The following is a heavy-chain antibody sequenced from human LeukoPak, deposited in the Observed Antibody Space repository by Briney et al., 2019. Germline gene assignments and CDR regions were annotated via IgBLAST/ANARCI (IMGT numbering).Heavy chain of an antibody. J-gene: IGHJ4*02. CDR1: GGSISNYY. CDR3: ARVDDTSGYFYKFDY. V-gene: IGHV4-59*01. CDR2: IHYSGST. D-gene: IGHD3-22*01. Sequence: SETLSLTCSVSGGSISNYYWSWIRQPPGKGLEWVGYIHYSGSTNYNPSLKSRVTISEDTSKNQFSLKLTSVTAADTAVYYCARVDDTSGYFYKFDYWGQGTLVTVSS.